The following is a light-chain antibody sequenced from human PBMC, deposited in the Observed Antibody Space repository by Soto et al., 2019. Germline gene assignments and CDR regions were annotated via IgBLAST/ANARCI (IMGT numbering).Light chain of an antibody. CDR3: QQRSNWPLT. CDR2: DAS. V-gene: IGKV3-11*01. J-gene: IGKJ1*01. CDR1: QSVSSD. Sequence: EIVLTQSPATLSLSPGERATLSCMASQSVSSDFAWNQQKRGQAPRLLIYDASNRATGIPARFSGSGSGTDFTLTVGSLEPEDFAVYYCQQRSNWPLTCGPGTKVEIK.